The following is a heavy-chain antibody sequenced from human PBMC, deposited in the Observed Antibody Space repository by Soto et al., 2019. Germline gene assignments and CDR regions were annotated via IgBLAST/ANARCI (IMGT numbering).Heavy chain of an antibody. Sequence: ASVKVSCKASGYTFTGYYMHWVRQAPGQGLEWMGWINPNSGGTNYAQKFQGRVTMTRDTSISTAYMELSRLRSDDTAVYYCARDRAHNWNDGDYYYYGMDVWGQGTTVTVSS. CDR2: INPNSGGT. CDR3: ARDRAHNWNDGDYYYYGMDV. CDR1: GYTFTGYY. D-gene: IGHD1-1*01. V-gene: IGHV1-2*02. J-gene: IGHJ6*02.